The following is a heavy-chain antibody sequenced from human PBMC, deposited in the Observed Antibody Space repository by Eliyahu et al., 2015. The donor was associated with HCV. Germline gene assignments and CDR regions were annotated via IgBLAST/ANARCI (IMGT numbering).Heavy chain of an antibody. J-gene: IGHJ3*02. CDR2: IXWDSXNT. D-gene: IGHD3-16*01. V-gene: IGHV3-9*01. CDR3: AKDRHRRDYDSCDT. CDR1: GFTFXYFA. Sequence: EGQLVESGGGLLQPGGSLRLSCVAXGFTFXYFAMHWVRQVPGKGLEWVXSIXWDSXNTNYVDSVKGRFTISRDNAKNSLSLQMNSLRPEDTALYYCAKDRHRRDYDSCDTWGQGTMVTVSS.